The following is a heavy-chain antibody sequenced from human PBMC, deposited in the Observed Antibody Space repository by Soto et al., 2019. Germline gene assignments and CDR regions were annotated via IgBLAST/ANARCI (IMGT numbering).Heavy chain of an antibody. J-gene: IGHJ4*02. CDR2: INHSGST. D-gene: IGHD3-9*01. CDR1: GGSFSGYY. CDR3: AREHYDISYYFDY. Sequence: SETLFLTCAVYGGSFSGYYWSWIRQPPGKGLEWIGEINHSGSTNYNPSLKSRVTISVDTSKNQFSLNLSSVTAADTAVYYCAREHYDISYYFDYWGQGTLVTVSS. V-gene: IGHV4-34*01.